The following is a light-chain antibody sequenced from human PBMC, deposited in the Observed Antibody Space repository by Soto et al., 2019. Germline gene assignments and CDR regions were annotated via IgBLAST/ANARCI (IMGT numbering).Light chain of an antibody. V-gene: IGKV1-9*01. J-gene: IGKJ1*01. CDR2: PAS. CDR3: QQYNAYSQA. Sequence: DIQLTQSPSFLSASVGDRVTITCRASQGISRYLAWYQQKPGKAPKLLIYPASTLQTGVPSRFSGSGSGTEFTLTISSLQPDDFATYYCQQYNAYSQAFGQGTKV. CDR1: QGISRY.